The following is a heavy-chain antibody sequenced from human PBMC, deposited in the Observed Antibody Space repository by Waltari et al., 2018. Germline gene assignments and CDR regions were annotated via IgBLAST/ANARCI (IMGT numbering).Heavy chain of an antibody. D-gene: IGHD2-8*01. V-gene: IGHV3-7*01. CDR1: GFTFSNYW. J-gene: IGHJ4*02. Sequence: EVQLVESGGGLVQPGGSLRLSCAASGFTFSNYWMSWVRQAPGKGWEWVANIKQDGSEKYYVDSVKGRFTISRDNAKNSLYLQMNSLRAEDTAVYYCARPVSAYWGQGTLVTVSS. CDR2: IKQDGSEK. CDR3: ARPVSAY.